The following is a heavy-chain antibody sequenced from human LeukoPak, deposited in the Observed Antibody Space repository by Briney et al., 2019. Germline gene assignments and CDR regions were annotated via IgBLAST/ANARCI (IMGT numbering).Heavy chain of an antibody. V-gene: IGHV5-51*01. J-gene: IGHJ6*03. Sequence: GESLKISCQGSGYSFTSYWIGWVRQMPGKGLEWMGIIYPGDSDTRYSPSFQGQVTISADKSISTAYLQWSSLKASDTAMYYCARLYGSGREEAYYYMDVWGKGTTVTISS. CDR1: GYSFTSYW. CDR2: IYPGDSDT. CDR3: ARLYGSGREEAYYYMDV. D-gene: IGHD3-10*01.